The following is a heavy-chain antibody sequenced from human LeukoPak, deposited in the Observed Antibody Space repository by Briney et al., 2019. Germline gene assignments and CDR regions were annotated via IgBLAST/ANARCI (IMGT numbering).Heavy chain of an antibody. CDR2: INHSGST. Sequence: PSETLSLTCAVYGGSFSGYYWSWLRQPPGKGREWLGEINHSGSTNYNPSLKSRVTISVDTSKNQFSLKLSSVTAADTAVYYCARGGWLQFSADFDYWGQGTLVTVSS. CDR3: ARGGWLQFSADFDY. J-gene: IGHJ4*02. CDR1: GGSFSGYY. D-gene: IGHD5-24*01. V-gene: IGHV4-34*01.